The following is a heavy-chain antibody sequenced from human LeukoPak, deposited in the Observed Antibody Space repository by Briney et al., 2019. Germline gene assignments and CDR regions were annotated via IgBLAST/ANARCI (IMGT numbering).Heavy chain of an antibody. D-gene: IGHD5-18*01. CDR1: GGSFSGYY. Sequence: SETLSLTCAVYGGSFSGYYWSWIRQPPGKGLEWIGEINHSGSTNYNPSFKSRVTISVDTSKNQFSLKLSSVTAADTAVYYCARLGGYSYGYGYWGQGTLVTVSS. J-gene: IGHJ4*02. CDR2: INHSGST. V-gene: IGHV4-34*01. CDR3: ARLGGYSYGYGY.